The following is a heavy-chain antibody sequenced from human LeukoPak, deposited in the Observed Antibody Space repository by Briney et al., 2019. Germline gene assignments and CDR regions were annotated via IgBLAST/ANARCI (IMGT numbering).Heavy chain of an antibody. V-gene: IGHV1-69*13. J-gene: IGHJ4*02. CDR3: ARVRATYYYDSSGYYYFDY. D-gene: IGHD3-22*01. Sequence: GASVKVSCKASGGTFSSYAISWVRQAPGQGLEWMGGIIPIFGTANYAQKFQGRVTITADESTSTAYMELSSLRSEGTAVYYCARVRATYYYDSSGYYYFDYWGQETLVTVSS. CDR2: IIPIFGTA. CDR1: GGTFSSYA.